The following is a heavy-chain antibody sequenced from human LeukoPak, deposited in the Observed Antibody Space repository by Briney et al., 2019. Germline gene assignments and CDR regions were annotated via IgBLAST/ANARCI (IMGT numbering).Heavy chain of an antibody. V-gene: IGHV4-59*11. CDR3: ARGGSSSWQFDY. Sequence: SETLSLTCTVSGGSISSHYWSWIRQPPGKGLEWIAYIYYTGTRNYNPSLKSRVTISVDTSKSQFSLRLSSVTAADTAVYYCARGGSSSWQFDYWGRGTLVTVSS. D-gene: IGHD6-13*01. J-gene: IGHJ4*02. CDR1: GGSISSHY. CDR2: IYYTGTR.